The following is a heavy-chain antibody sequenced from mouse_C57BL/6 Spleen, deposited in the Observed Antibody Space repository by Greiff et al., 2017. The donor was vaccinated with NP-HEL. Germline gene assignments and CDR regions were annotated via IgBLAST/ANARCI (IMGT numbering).Heavy chain of an antibody. Sequence: VQLQQPGAELVRPGSSVKLSCKASGYTFTSYWMHWVKQRPIQGLEWIGNIDPSDSDTHYNQKFKDKATLTVDKSSSTAYMQLSSLTSEDSAVYYCARSGYGYDVYFEGWGTGATVTVS. CDR3: ARSGYGYDVYFEG. CDR2: IDPSDSDT. D-gene: IGHD2-2*01. CDR1: GYTFTSYW. V-gene: IGHV1-52*01. J-gene: IGHJ1*03.